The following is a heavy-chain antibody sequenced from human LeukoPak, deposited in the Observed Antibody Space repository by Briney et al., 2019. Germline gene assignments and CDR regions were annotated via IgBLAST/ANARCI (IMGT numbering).Heavy chain of an antibody. J-gene: IGHJ5*02. V-gene: IGHV4-34*01. CDR1: GGSFSGYF. CDR3: ARIDYDILTGAPRGWFDP. CDR2: INHSGST. Sequence: ASETLSLTCAVYGGSFSGYFWTWIRQPPGKGLEWIGEINHSGSTYYNPSLKSRVTISVDRSKNQFSLKLSSVTAADTAVYYCARIDYDILTGAPRGWFDPWGQGTLVTVSS. D-gene: IGHD3-9*01.